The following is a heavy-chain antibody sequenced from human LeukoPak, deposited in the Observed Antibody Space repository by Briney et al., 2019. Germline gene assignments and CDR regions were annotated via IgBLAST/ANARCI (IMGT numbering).Heavy chain of an antibody. CDR3: AKGAEFVVFAGFDP. Sequence: GGSLRLSCAASGFTFSSYAMHWVRQAPGKGLEWVAVISYDGSNKYYADSVKGRFTISRDNSNNTLYLQMNSLRAEDTAVYYCAKGAEFVVFAGFDPWGQGTLVTVSS. CDR2: ISYDGSNK. CDR1: GFTFSSYA. J-gene: IGHJ5*02. D-gene: IGHD2-15*01. V-gene: IGHV3-30-3*01.